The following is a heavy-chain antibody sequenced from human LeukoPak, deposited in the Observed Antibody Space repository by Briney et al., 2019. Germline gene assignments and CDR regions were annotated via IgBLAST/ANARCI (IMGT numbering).Heavy chain of an antibody. D-gene: IGHD1-14*01. CDR2: IYSGGST. J-gene: IGHJ3*02. CDR1: GFPVSSNY. V-gene: IGHV3-53*01. Sequence: PGGSLRLSCAASGFPVSSNYMSWVRQAPGKGLEWVSSIYSGGSTYYADSVKGRFTISRDNSKNTVYLQMNSLRAEDTAVYFCARVRLDRSERNLDAFENWGQGTMVTVSS. CDR3: ARVRLDRSERNLDAFEN.